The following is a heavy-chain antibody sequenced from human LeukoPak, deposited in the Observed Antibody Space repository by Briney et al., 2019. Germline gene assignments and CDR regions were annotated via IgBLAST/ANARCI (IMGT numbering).Heavy chain of an antibody. D-gene: IGHD3-10*01. J-gene: IGHJ3*02. Sequence: PGGSLRLSCAASGFTFSSHAMSWVRQAPGKGLKWVSTVSGSGASTYYADSVKGRFSISRDNSDNTLYLHMNSLRVEDTAVYYCATAVLLRNYYGLGTYYNGAFDIWGQGTMVTVSS. CDR3: ATAVLLRNYYGLGTYYNGAFDI. V-gene: IGHV3-23*01. CDR1: GFTFSSHA. CDR2: VSGSGAST.